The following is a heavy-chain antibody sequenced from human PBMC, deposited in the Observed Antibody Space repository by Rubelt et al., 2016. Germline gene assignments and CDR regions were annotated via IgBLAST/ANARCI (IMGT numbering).Heavy chain of an antibody. CDR2: ISAYNGNT. V-gene: IGHV1-18*01. CDR3: ARDRPNWNPPDY. J-gene: IGHJ4*02. D-gene: IGHD1-1*01. Sequence: YGISWVRQAPGQGLEWMGWISAYNGNTNYAQKLQGRVTMTTDTSTSTAYMELRSLRSDDTAVYYCARDRPNWNPPDYWGQGTLVTVSS. CDR1: YG.